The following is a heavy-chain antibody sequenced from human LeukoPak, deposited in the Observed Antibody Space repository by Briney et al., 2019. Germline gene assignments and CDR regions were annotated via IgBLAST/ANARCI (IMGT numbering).Heavy chain of an antibody. CDR1: GFTFSDYY. Sequence: GGSLRLSCAASGFTFSDYYMSWVRQAPGKGLEWVANIKQDGSEKYYVDSVKGRFTISRDNAKNSLYLQMNSLRAEDTAVYYCARPLGYCSGGSCYPTYNWFDPWGQGTLVTVSS. CDR3: ARPLGYCSGGSCYPTYNWFDP. D-gene: IGHD2-15*01. J-gene: IGHJ5*02. V-gene: IGHV3-7*01. CDR2: IKQDGSEK.